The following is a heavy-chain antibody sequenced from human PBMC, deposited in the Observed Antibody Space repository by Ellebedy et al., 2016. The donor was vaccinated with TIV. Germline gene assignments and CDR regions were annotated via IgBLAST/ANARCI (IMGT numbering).Heavy chain of an antibody. Sequence: MPSETLSLTCTVSGGSISSSSYYWSWIRQPPGKGLEWIGYIYYSGSTNYNPSLKSRVTISVDTSKNQFSLKLSSVTAADTAVYYCSRGSYSNLDYWGQGTLVTVSS. J-gene: IGHJ4*02. D-gene: IGHD4-11*01. CDR3: SRGSYSNLDY. CDR2: IYYSGST. CDR1: GGSISSSSYY. V-gene: IGHV4-61*05.